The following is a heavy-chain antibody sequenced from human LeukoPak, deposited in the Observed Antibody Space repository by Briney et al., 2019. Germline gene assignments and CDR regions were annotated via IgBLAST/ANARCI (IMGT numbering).Heavy chain of an antibody. CDR1: GYMFNIYG. V-gene: IGHV1-18*01. Sequence: ASVKVSCKASGYMFNIYGISWVRQAPGQGLEWMGWISAFNGNTNYARNFQDRVTMTTDRSTSTAYMELTSLSSDDTAVYYCARSPPSTGYDRFDTWGQGTLVTVSS. CDR2: ISAFNGNT. D-gene: IGHD5-12*01. J-gene: IGHJ4*02. CDR3: ARSPPSTGYDRFDT.